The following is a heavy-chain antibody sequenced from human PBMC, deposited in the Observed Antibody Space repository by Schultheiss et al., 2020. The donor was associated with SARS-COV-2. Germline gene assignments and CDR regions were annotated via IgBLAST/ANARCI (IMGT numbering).Heavy chain of an antibody. J-gene: IGHJ4*02. CDR3: ARMGYNSSWYVAYHFDY. CDR2: IFHSGSS. D-gene: IGHD6-13*01. CDR1: GGSISSSSYY. V-gene: IGHV4-39*07. Sequence: SETLSLTCTVSGGSISSSSYYWGWIRQPPGKGLEWIGSIFHSGSSYYNPSLKSRVTISVDTSKNQFSLKLSSVTAADTAIYYCARMGYNSSWYVAYHFDYWGQGGLVTVSS.